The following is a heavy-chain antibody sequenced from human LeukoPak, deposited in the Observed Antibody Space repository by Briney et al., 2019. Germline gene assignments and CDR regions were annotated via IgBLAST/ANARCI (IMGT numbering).Heavy chain of an antibody. CDR2: IYYSGST. J-gene: IGHJ4*02. Sequence: SETLSLTCTVSGGSISSSSYYWGWIRQPPGKGLEWIGSIYYSGSTNYNPSLKSRVTISVDTSKNQFSLKLSSVTAADTAVYYCARGLEYSSSSGRPQNFDYWGQGTLVTVSS. CDR1: GGSISSSSYY. V-gene: IGHV4-39*07. D-gene: IGHD6-6*01. CDR3: ARGLEYSSSSGRPQNFDY.